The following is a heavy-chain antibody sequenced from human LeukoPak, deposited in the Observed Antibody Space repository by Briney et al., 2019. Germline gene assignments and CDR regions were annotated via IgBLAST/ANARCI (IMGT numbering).Heavy chain of an antibody. CDR2: ISWNSGSI. J-gene: IGHJ2*01. V-gene: IGHV3-9*01. Sequence: PGGSLRLSCAASGFTFDDYAMHWVRQAPGKGLEWVSGISWNSGSIGYADSVKGRFTISRDNAKNALYLQMNSLRAEHTALYYCASAPSVWYFDLWGRDTLVTVSS. CDR3: ASAPSVWYFDL. D-gene: IGHD1-26*01. CDR1: GFTFDDYA.